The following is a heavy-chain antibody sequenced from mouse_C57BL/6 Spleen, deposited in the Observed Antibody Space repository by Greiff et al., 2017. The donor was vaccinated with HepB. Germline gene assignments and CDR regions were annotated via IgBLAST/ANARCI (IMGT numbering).Heavy chain of an antibody. CDR2: IRLKSDNYAT. J-gene: IGHJ4*01. CDR3: TTGTFSAMDY. V-gene: IGHV6-3*01. Sequence: EVKVEESGGGLVQPGGSMKLSCVASGFTFSNYWMNWVRQSPEKGLEWVAQIRLKSDNYATHYAESVKGRFTISRDDSKSSVYLQMNNLRAEDTGIYYCTTGTFSAMDYWGQGTSVTVSS. CDR1: GFTFSNYW. D-gene: IGHD4-1*01.